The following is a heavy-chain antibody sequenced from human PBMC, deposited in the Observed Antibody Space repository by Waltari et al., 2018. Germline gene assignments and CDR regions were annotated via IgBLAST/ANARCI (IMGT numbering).Heavy chain of an antibody. CDR2: FEPEDGET. D-gene: IGHD1-26*01. CDR1: GYTLPELY. J-gene: IGHJ3*02. CDR3: ATWDGSPGAFDI. Sequence: QVQLVQSGAEVKKTGASVKVSCKVSGYTLPELYMHWVRQAPGKGLEGMGGFEPEDGETIYAQKFQGRVTMTEDTSTDTAYMELSSLRSEDTAVYYCATWDGSPGAFDIWGQGTMVTVSS. V-gene: IGHV1-24*01.